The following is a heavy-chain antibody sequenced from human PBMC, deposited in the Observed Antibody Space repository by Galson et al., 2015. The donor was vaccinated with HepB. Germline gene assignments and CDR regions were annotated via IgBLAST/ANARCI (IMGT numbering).Heavy chain of an antibody. CDR1: GFSFSSHA. J-gene: IGHJ4*02. CDR2: ISGDGHTP. Sequence: SLRLSCAASGFSFSSHAMHWVRQAPGKGLAYVSAISGDGHTPYYADSVRGRFTMSRDNSKNTVYLQMNSLRAEDTAVYYCARVYYDSSGDYYFDYWGQGTLVTVSS. CDR3: ARVYYDSSGDYYFDY. D-gene: IGHD3-22*01. V-gene: IGHV3-64*04.